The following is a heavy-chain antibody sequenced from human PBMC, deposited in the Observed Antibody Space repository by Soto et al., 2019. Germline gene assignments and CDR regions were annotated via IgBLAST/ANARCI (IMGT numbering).Heavy chain of an antibody. CDR3: ARGPYDFWSGYHNLDY. D-gene: IGHD3-3*01. J-gene: IGHJ4*02. CDR2: IYYSGSA. CDR1: GGSISSYY. V-gene: IGHV4-59*01. Sequence: SETLSLTCTVSGGSISSYYWSWIRQPPGKGLEWIGYIYYSGSANYNPSLKSRVTISVDTSKNQFSLKLSSVTAADTAVYYCARGPYDFWSGYHNLDYWGQGTLVTVSS.